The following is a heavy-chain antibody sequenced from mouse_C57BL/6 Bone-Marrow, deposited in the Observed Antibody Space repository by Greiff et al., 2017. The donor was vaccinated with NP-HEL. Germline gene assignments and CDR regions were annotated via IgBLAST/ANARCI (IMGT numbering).Heavy chain of an antibody. CDR2: IDPSDSYT. D-gene: IGHD2-5*01. Sequence: QVQLKQPGAELVMPGASVKLSCKASGYTFTSYWMHWVKQRPGQGLEWIGEIDPSDSYTNYNQKFKGKSTLTVDKSSSTAYMQLSSLTSEDSAVYYCARSNYSNPYYYAMDYWGQGTSVTVSS. V-gene: IGHV1-69*01. CDR1: GYTFTSYW. CDR3: ARSNYSNPYYYAMDY. J-gene: IGHJ4*01.